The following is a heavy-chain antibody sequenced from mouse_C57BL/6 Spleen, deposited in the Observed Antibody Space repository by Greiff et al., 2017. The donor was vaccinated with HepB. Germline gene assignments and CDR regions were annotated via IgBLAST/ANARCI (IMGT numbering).Heavy chain of an antibody. CDR1: GFTFSSYA. V-gene: IGHV5-4*01. CDR3: ARDGYGEAY. Sequence: EVQRVESGGGLVKPGGSLKLSCAASGFTFSSYAMSWVRQTPEKRLEWVATISDGGSYTYYPDNVKGRFTISRDNAKNNLYLQMSHLKSEDTAMYYCARDGYGEAYWGQGTLVTVSA. J-gene: IGHJ3*01. D-gene: IGHD2-2*01. CDR2: ISDGGSYT.